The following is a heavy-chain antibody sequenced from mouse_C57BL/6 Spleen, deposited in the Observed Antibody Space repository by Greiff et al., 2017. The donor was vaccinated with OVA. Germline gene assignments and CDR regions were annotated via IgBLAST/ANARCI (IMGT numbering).Heavy chain of an antibody. V-gene: IGHV6-3*01. CDR3: TIYYYGSRGYFDY. CDR1: GFTFSNYW. J-gene: IGHJ2*01. CDR2: IRLKSDNYAT. D-gene: IGHD1-1*01. Sequence: EVQLVESGGGLVQPGGSMKLSCVASGFTFSNYWMNWVRQSPEKGLEWVAQIRLKSDNYATHYAVSVKGRFTISRDEYKSSVYLQMNNIRAEDAGIYYCTIYYYGSRGYFDYWGQGTTLTVSS.